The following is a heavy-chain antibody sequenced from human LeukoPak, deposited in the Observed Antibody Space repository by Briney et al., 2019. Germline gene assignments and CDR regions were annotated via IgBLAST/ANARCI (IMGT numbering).Heavy chain of an antibody. D-gene: IGHD5-18*01. CDR2: INHSGST. CDR1: GGSFSGYY. V-gene: IGHV4-34*01. J-gene: IGHJ3*02. Sequence: SETLSLTCAVYGGSFSGYYWSWIRQPPGKGLEWIGEINHSGSTNYNPSLKSRVTISVDTFKNQFSLKLSSVTAADTAVYYCARAIRYSYGYYRERQHAFDIWGQGTMVTVSS. CDR3: ARAIRYSYGYYRERQHAFDI.